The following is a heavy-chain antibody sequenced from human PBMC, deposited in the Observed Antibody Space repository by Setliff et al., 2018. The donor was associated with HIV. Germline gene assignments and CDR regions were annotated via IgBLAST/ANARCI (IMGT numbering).Heavy chain of an antibody. Sequence: SVKVSCKASGGTFSSYAISWVRLAPGQGLEWMGGIIPIFGTANYAQKFQGRVTITADESTSTAYMELSSLRSEDTAVYYCATDGIGGWLRPMPDYWGQGTLVTVSS. CDR2: IIPIFGTA. D-gene: IGHD5-12*01. J-gene: IGHJ4*02. V-gene: IGHV1-69*13. CDR3: ATDGIGGWLRPMPDY. CDR1: GGTFSSYA.